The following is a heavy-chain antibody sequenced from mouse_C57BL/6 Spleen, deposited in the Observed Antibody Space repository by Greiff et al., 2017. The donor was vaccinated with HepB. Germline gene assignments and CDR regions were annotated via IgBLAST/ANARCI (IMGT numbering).Heavy chain of an antibody. Sequence: VMLVESGPGLVAPSQSLSITCTVSGFSLTSYGVDWVRQPPGKGLEWLGVIWGGGSTNYNSALMSRLSISKDNSKSQVFLKMNSLQTDDTAMYYCAKLGTTVVAGGYAMDYWGQGTSVTVSS. D-gene: IGHD1-1*01. CDR1: GFSLTSYG. CDR2: IWGGGST. V-gene: IGHV2-9*01. CDR3: AKLGTTVVAGGYAMDY. J-gene: IGHJ4*01.